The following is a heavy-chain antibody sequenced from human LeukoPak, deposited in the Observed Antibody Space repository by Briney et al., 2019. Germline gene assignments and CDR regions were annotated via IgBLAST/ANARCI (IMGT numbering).Heavy chain of an antibody. J-gene: IGHJ6*02. CDR3: ARDYLGCVGDHIIRGGPCYYGMDV. CDR2: ISSSGSTI. V-gene: IGHV3-48*03. Sequence: GGSLRLSCAASGFTFSSYEMNWVRQAPGKGLEWVSYISSSGSTIYYADSVKGRFTISRDNAKNSLYLQMNSLRAEDTAVYYCARDYLGCVGDHIIRGGPCYYGMDVWGQGTTVTVSS. CDR1: GFTFSSYE. D-gene: IGHD3-16*01.